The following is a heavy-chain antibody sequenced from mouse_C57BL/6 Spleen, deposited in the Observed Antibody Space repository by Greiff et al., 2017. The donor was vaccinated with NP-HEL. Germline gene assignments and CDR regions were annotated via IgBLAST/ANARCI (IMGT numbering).Heavy chain of an antibody. Sequence: VQLQQSGPGLVKPSQSLSLTCSVTGYSITSGYYWNWIRQFPGNKLEWMGYISYDGSNNYNPSLKNRISITRDTSKNQFFLKLNSVTTEDTATYYCAREDYDYDAGYYFDYWGQGTTLTVSS. CDR1: GYSITSGYY. V-gene: IGHV3-6*01. D-gene: IGHD2-4*01. J-gene: IGHJ2*01. CDR2: ISYDGSN. CDR3: AREDYDYDAGYYFDY.